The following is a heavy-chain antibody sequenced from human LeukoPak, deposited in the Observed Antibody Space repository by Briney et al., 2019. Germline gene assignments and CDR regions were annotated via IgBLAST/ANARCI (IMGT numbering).Heavy chain of an antibody. CDR3: ARVGYAGSGSYWPFPFDC. Sequence: SETLSLTCTVSGGSISSYYWSWIRQPPGKGLEWIGYIYYSGSTNYNPSLKSRVTISVDTSKNQFSLKLSSVTAADTAVYYCARVGYAGSGSYWPFPFDCWGQGTLVTVSS. CDR2: IYYSGST. D-gene: IGHD3-10*01. CDR1: GGSISSYY. V-gene: IGHV4-59*01. J-gene: IGHJ4*02.